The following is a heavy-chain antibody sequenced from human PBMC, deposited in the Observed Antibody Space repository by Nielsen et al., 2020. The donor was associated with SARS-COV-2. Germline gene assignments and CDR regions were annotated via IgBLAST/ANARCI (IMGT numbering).Heavy chain of an antibody. V-gene: IGHV3-7*03. CDR3: ARESLLVNWAFGY. J-gene: IGHJ4*02. CDR2: IKQDGSEK. D-gene: IGHD7-27*01. Sequence: GESLKISCAASGFTFSSYWMSWVRQAPGKGLEWVANIKQDGSEKFYVDSVKGRFTISRDNAKNSLYLQMNSLRAEDTAVYYCARESLLVNWAFGYWGQGTLVTVSS. CDR1: GFTFSSYW.